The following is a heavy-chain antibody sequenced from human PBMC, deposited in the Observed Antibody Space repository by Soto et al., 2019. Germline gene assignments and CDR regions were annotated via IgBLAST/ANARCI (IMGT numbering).Heavy chain of an antibody. V-gene: IGHV4-31*03. D-gene: IGHD3-10*01. Sequence: SETLSLTCTVSGGSISSGGYYWSWIRQHPGKGLEWIGYIYYSGSTYYNPSLKSRVTISVDTSKNQFSLKLSSVTAADTAVYYCASGGAVNLWFGETWYYYYGMDVWGQGTTVTVSS. CDR3: ASGGAVNLWFGETWYYYYGMDV. J-gene: IGHJ6*02. CDR1: GGSISSGGYY. CDR2: IYYSGST.